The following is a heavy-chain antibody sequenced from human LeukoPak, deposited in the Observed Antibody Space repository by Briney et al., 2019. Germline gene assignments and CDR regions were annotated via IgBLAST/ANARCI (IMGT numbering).Heavy chain of an antibody. CDR2: INYRGNT. CDR1: GGSISSSSYY. D-gene: IGHD4-17*01. V-gene: IGHV4-39*01. J-gene: IGHJ4*02. CDR3: GRPRPGFGDYEK. Sequence: SDTLSLTYTVPGGSISSSSYYWRWVRQPPGKGLEWGGSINYRGNTHYSPSLKSRVTISIDTSKNQSSLKLSSVTGADTAVYYCGRPRPGFGDYEKWGQGTLVTVSS.